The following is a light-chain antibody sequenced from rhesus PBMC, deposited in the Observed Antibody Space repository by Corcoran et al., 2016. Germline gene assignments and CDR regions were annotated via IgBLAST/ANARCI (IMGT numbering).Light chain of an antibody. CDR1: QSISRW. CDR3: QQYTSSPFS. CDR2: KAS. V-gene: IGKV1-22*01. Sequence: DIQMTQSPSSLSASVGDTVTITCRAIQSISRWLAWYQTKPGKALNLLIYKASSVQSGVPSRFSDSGSGTDFHLNISSLQSEDLATYYCQQYTSSPFSFGQGTKVEIK. J-gene: IGKJ2*01.